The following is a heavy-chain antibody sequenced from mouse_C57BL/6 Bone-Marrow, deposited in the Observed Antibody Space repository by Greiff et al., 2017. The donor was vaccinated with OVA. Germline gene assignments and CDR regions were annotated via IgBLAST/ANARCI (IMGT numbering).Heavy chain of an antibody. CDR2: ISSGGSYT. V-gene: IGHV5-6*01. Sequence: EVHLVESGGDLVKPGGSLKLSCAASGFTFSSYGMSWVRQTPDKRLEWVATISSGGSYTYYPDSVKGRFTISRDNAKNTLYLQMSSLKSEDTAMYYCARHQDRYGYDGFDYWGQGTTLTVSS. CDR1: GFTFSSYG. J-gene: IGHJ2*01. D-gene: IGHD2-2*01. CDR3: ARHQDRYGYDGFDY.